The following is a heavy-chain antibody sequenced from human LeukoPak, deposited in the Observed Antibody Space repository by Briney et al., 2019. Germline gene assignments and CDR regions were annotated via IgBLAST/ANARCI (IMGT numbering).Heavy chain of an antibody. J-gene: IGHJ3*02. CDR3: ARDSQELLGAFDI. CDR2: ISSNIIYI. CDR1: GFTFSRYS. D-gene: IGHD1-26*01. Sequence: GGSLRLSCAASGFTFSRYSMNWVRQAPGKGLEWVSSISSNIIYIYYAHSVNRRFTISRDNAKNSLYLQMNSLRAEDTAVYYCARDSQELLGAFDIWGQGTMVTVSS. V-gene: IGHV3-21*01.